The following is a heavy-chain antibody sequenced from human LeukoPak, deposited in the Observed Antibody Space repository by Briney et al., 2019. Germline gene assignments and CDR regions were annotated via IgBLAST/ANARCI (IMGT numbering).Heavy chain of an antibody. V-gene: IGHV3-21*04. CDR1: GFTFSSYS. CDR3: ARDVSGAYGSGSYFGY. Sequence: GGSLRLSCAASGFTFSSYSMNRVRQAPGKGLEWVSSISSSSSYIYYADSVKGRFTISRDNAKNSLYLQMNSLRAEDTAVYYCARDVSGAYGSGSYFGYWGQGTLVTVSS. D-gene: IGHD3-10*01. J-gene: IGHJ4*02. CDR2: ISSSSSYI.